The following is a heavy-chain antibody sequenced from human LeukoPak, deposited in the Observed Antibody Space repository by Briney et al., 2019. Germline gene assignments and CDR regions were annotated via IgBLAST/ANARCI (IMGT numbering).Heavy chain of an antibody. J-gene: IGHJ6*03. V-gene: IGHV3-21*01. CDR3: ACTSGYDFSSYYYYYMDV. D-gene: IGHD5-12*01. CDR2: ISSGSSYI. Sequence: PGGSLRLSCAASGFTFSSYSMNWVRQAPGKGLEWVSSISSGSSYIYYADSVKGRFIISRDNAKNSLYLQMNSLSAEDTAVYYCACTSGYDFSSYYYYYMDVWGKGTTVTVSS. CDR1: GFTFSSYS.